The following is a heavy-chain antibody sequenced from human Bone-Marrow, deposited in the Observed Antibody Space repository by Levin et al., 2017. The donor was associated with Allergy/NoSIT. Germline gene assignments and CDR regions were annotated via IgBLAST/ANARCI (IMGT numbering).Heavy chain of an antibody. V-gene: IGHV3-9*01. J-gene: IGHJ6*02. CDR3: GKDRNSYGNSGIDV. Sequence: GGSLRLSCVASGLNFDDYGMHWVRQVPGEGLEWVSRISWNSLTSDYADSVKGRFTISRDNAKSSLYLQMDSLRVEDTALYYCGKDRNSYGNSGIDVWGRGTRVTVSS. CDR1: GLNFDDYG. CDR2: ISWNSLTS. D-gene: IGHD5-18*01.